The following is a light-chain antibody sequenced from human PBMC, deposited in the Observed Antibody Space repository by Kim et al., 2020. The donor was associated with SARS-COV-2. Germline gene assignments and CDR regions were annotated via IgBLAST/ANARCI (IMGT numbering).Light chain of an antibody. J-gene: IGLJ3*02. Sequence: VALGQTARITCGGNNIGSKNVHWYHQKPGQAPVLVIYRHSNRPSGIPERFSGSNSVNTATLTISRAQAGDEADYYCQVWDSSTGEVFGGGTQLTVL. CDR2: RHS. CDR3: QVWDSSTGEV. V-gene: IGLV3-9*01. CDR1: NIGSKN.